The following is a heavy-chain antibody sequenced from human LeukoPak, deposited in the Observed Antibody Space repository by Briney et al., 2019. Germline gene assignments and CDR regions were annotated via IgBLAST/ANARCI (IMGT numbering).Heavy chain of an antibody. CDR2: IKQDGSEK. CDR3: ARDGFVGAADY. J-gene: IGHJ4*02. Sequence: GGSLRLSCAASEFIFSGYWMNWVRQAPGKGLEWAANIKQDGSEKQYVDSVRGRFTISRDNAKNSLYLQMNSLRVEDTAVYYCARDGFVGAADYWGQGTLVTVSS. V-gene: IGHV3-7*01. D-gene: IGHD6-13*01. CDR1: EFIFSGYW.